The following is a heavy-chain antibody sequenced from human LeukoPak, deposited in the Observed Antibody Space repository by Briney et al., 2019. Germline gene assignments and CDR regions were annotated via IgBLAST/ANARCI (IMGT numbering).Heavy chain of an antibody. V-gene: IGHV4-30-4*01. CDR1: GGSISSGDYY. CDR3: ARAESYGSGSYDAPPDAFDI. CDR2: IYYSGST. Sequence: SETLSLTCTVSGGSISSGDYYWSWIRQPPGKGLEWIGYIYYSGSTYYNPSLKSRVTISVDTSKNQFSLKLSSVTAADTAVYYCARAESYGSGSYDAPPDAFDIWGQGTMVTVSS. D-gene: IGHD3-10*01. J-gene: IGHJ3*02.